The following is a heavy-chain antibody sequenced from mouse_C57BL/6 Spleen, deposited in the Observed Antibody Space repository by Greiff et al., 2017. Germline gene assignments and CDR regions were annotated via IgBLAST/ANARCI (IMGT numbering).Heavy chain of an antibody. D-gene: IGHD3-1*01. CDR2: IDPSDSYT. Sequence: QQPGAELVMPGASVKLSCKASGYTFTSYWMHWVKQRPGQGLEWIGEIDPSDSYTNYNQKFKGKSTLTVDKSSSTAYMQLSSLTSEDSAVYYCAREGSGFFDYWGQGTTLTVSS. CDR1: GYTFTSYW. V-gene: IGHV1-69*01. CDR3: AREGSGFFDY. J-gene: IGHJ2*01.